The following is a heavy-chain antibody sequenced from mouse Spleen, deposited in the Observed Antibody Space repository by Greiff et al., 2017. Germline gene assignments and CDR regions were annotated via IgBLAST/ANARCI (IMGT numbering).Heavy chain of an antibody. CDR1: GYTFTSYW. V-gene: IGHV1-64*01. D-gene: IGHD1-1*02. CDR2: IHPNSGST. CDR3: ARDGDYAMDY. Sequence: QVQLKQPGAELVKPGASVKLSCKASGYTFTSYWMHWVKQRPGQGLEWIGMIHPNSGSTNYNEKFKSKATLTVDKSSSTAYMQLSSLTSEDSAVYYCARDGDYAMDYWGQGTSVTVSS. J-gene: IGHJ4*01.